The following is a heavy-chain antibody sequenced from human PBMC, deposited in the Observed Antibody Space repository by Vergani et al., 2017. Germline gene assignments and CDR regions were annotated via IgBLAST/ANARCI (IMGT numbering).Heavy chain of an antibody. J-gene: IGHJ5*02. D-gene: IGHD3-22*01. V-gene: IGHV1-69*01. CDR1: GGTFSSYA. CDR2: IFPIFGTA. CDR3: ARVGYYDSSGYYNWFDP. Sequence: QVQLVQSGAEVKKPGSSVKVSCKASGGTFSSYAISWVRQAPGQGLEWMGGIFPIFGTANYAQKFQGRVTITADESTSTAYMELSSLRSEDTAVYYCARVGYYDSSGYYNWFDPWGQGTLVTVSS.